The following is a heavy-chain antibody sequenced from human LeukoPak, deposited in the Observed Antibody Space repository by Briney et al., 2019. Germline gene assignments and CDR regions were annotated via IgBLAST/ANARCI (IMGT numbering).Heavy chain of an antibody. CDR3: ARDGRAGSLFAY. Sequence: PSETLSLTCTVSGDSISSGSYCWSWIRQPAGKGLEWIGRISTTGSTNYNPSLKSRISISAVTSKNQFSLKLSSVTAADTAIYYCARDGRAGSLFAYWGQGTLVTVSS. D-gene: IGHD6-19*01. V-gene: IGHV4-61*02. J-gene: IGHJ4*02. CDR2: ISTTGST. CDR1: GDSISSGSYC.